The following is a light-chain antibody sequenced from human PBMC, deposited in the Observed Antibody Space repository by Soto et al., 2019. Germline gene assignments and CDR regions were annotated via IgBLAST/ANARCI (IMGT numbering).Light chain of an antibody. Sequence: IQLTHSPSSLSASVGDRVTITFRSSQGIKSYLAWYQQKSGKAPKLLIYAASTLQSGVPSRFSGSGSGTEFTLTISSLQPDDFATYYCQQYNSYSPWTFGQGTKVDIK. CDR1: QGIKSY. CDR3: QQYNSYSPWT. CDR2: AAS. J-gene: IGKJ1*01. V-gene: IGKV1-9*01.